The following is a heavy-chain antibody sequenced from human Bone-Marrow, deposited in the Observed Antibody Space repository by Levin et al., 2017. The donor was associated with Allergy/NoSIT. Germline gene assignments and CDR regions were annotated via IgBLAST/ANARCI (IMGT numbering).Heavy chain of an antibody. Sequence: GGSLRLSCTASGFTFGDYAMSWVRQAPGKGLEWVGFIRSKAYGGTTEYAASVKGRFTISRDDSKSIAYLQMNSLKTEDTAVYYCTRVSRYCSSTSCYARYYYYYMDVWGKGTTVTVSS. CDR3: TRVSRYCSSTSCYARYYYYYMDV. V-gene: IGHV3-49*04. CDR2: IRSKAYGGTT. J-gene: IGHJ6*03. D-gene: IGHD2-2*01. CDR1: GFTFGDYA.